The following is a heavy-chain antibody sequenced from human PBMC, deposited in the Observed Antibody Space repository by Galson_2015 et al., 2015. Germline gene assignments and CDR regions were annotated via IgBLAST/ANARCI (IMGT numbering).Heavy chain of an antibody. Sequence: VKVSCKASGYTFTSYGISWVRQAPGQGLEWMGWISAYNGNTNYAQKLQGRVTMTTDTSTSTAYMELRSLRSDDTAVYYCARLGYYDSSHFFDYWGQGTLVTVSS. D-gene: IGHD3-22*01. V-gene: IGHV1-18*04. J-gene: IGHJ4*02. CDR2: ISAYNGNT. CDR1: GYTFTSYG. CDR3: ARLGYYDSSHFFDY.